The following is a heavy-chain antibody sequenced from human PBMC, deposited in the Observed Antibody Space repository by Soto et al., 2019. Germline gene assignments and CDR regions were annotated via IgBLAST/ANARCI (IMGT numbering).Heavy chain of an antibody. CDR1: GYSFTSYW. J-gene: IGHJ6*02. D-gene: IGHD4-17*01. CDR3: ARQGSRTVTTYVDYYYYGMDV. Sequence: PGESLKISCKGSGYSFTSYWISWVRQMPGKGLEWMGRIDPSDSYTNYSPSFQGHVTISADKSISTAYLQWSSLKASDTAMYYCARQGSRTVTTYVDYYYYGMDVWGQGTTVTVSS. V-gene: IGHV5-10-1*01. CDR2: IDPSDSYT.